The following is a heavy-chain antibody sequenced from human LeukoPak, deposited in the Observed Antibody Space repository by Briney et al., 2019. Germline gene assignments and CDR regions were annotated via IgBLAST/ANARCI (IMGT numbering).Heavy chain of an antibody. Sequence: SETLSLTCAVYGGSFSVYYWSWIRQPAGKGLEWIGRIYTSGSTNYNPSLKSRVTMSVDTSKNQFSLKLSSVTAADTAVYYCARDKGGSSWYYWGQGTLVTVSS. CDR1: GGSFSVYY. V-gene: IGHV4-4*07. D-gene: IGHD6-13*01. CDR2: IYTSGST. J-gene: IGHJ4*02. CDR3: ARDKGGSSWYY.